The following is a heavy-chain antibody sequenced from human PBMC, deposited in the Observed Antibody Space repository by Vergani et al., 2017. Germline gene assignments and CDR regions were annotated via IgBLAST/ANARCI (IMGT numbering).Heavy chain of an antibody. D-gene: IGHD6-19*01. CDR2: ISAHNGNT. CDR3: ARDRRPYSSGPTNDFDY. Sequence: QVQLVQSGAEVKKPGASVKVSCEASGYTFTSYGISWVRQAPGQGLEWMGWISAHNGNTNYAQKVQGRVTMTTDTSTSTAYMELRSLRSDDTAVYYCARDRRPYSSGPTNDFDYWGQGTLVTVSS. J-gene: IGHJ4*02. V-gene: IGHV1-18*01. CDR1: GYTFTSYG.